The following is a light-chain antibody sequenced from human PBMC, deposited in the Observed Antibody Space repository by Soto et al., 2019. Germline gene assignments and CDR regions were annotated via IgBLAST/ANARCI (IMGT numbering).Light chain of an antibody. CDR3: QQANSFPLT. J-gene: IGKJ4*01. CDR1: QGISSW. Sequence: DIQMTQSPSSVSASVGDRVTITCRASQGISSWVAWYQQKPGKAPKLLIYAASSLQSGVPSRFSGSDSGTDFTHTISSLQPDDFAAYYCQQANSFPLTFGGGTKVEI. V-gene: IGKV1-12*01. CDR2: AAS.